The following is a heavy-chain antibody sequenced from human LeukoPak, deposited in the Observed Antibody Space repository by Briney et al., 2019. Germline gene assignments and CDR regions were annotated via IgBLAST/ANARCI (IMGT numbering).Heavy chain of an antibody. D-gene: IGHD6-19*01. CDR2: IIPILGIA. V-gene: IGHV1-69*04. Sequence: GASVKVSCKASGYTFTSYDINWVRQATGQGLEWMGRIIPILGIANYAQKFQGRVTITADKSTSTAYMELSSLRSEDTAVYYCARDSDSSGWRYNWFDPWGQGTLVTVSS. CDR3: ARDSDSSGWRYNWFDP. CDR1: GYTFTSYD. J-gene: IGHJ5*02.